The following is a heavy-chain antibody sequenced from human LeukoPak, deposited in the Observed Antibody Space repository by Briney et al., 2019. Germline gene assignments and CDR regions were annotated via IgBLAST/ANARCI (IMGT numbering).Heavy chain of an antibody. CDR3: ARRAYSGSYGGLLYFDY. CDR2: INPNRGGT. J-gene: IGHJ4*02. CDR1: GYTFTGYY. Sequence: ASVKVSCKASGYTFTGYYMHWVRQAPGQGLEWMGRINPNRGGTNYAQKSQGGVTMTRDTSISTPYMELCRLRYHDTPVYLCARRAYSGSYGGLLYFDYWGQGTLVTVSS. D-gene: IGHD1-26*01. V-gene: IGHV1-2*06.